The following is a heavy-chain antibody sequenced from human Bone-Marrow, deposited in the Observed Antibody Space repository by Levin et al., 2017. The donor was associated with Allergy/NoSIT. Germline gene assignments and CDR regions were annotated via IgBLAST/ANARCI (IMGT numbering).Heavy chain of an antibody. J-gene: IGHJ4*02. D-gene: IGHD3-10*01. CDR2: IYWDDSK. Sequence: QTLSLTCTFSAFSLRTAGVGVGWIRQSPGKALEWLAIIYWDDSKRYSPSLKSRLTISKDTSKNQVVLIMTNMDPVDTATYFCARRPSYGDYFDYWGQGSLITVSS. CDR1: AFSLRTAGVG. V-gene: IGHV2-5*02. CDR3: ARRPSYGDYFDY.